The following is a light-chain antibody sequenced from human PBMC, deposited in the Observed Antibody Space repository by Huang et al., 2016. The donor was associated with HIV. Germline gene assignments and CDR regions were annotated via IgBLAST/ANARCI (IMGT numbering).Light chain of an antibody. CDR1: QSFSRSY. CDR2: GAS. V-gene: IGKV3-20*01. Sequence: EIVLTQSPGTLSLSPGERATLSCRASQSFSRSYLAWYQQNPGQATRLLIHGASTRATGIPDRFSGSGSGTDFTLTISRLEPEDFAVYYCQQYGSSSWTFGQGTKVEIK. J-gene: IGKJ1*01. CDR3: QQYGSSSWT.